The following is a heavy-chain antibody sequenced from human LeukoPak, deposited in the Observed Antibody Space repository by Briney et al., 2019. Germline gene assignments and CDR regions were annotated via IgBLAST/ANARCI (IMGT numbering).Heavy chain of an antibody. J-gene: IGHJ6*02. D-gene: IGHD5/OR15-5a*01. V-gene: IGHV3-23*01. CDR3: AKHLVYTKCGMDV. Sequence: GGSLRLSCAAPGFTFSSYAMSWVRQAPGRGLEWVSGISGGADSTYYADSVKGRFAISRDNSKNTLYLQMSSLRAEDTAVYYCAKHLVYTKCGMDVWGQGTTVTVSS. CDR2: ISGGADST. CDR1: GFTFSSYA.